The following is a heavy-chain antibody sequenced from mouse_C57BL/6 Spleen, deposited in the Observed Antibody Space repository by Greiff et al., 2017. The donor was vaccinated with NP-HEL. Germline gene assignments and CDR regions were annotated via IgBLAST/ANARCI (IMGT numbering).Heavy chain of an antibody. CDR2: ISYSGST. D-gene: IGHD1-2*01. J-gene: IGHJ2*01. CDR1: GYSITSGYG. Sequence: ESGPGLVKPSQSLSLPCTVTGYSITSGYGWNWIRQFPGNKLEWMGYISYSGSTNYNPSLKSRISITRDTSKNQFFLQLNSVTTEDTATYYCARTARIKYWGQGTTLTGSS. V-gene: IGHV3-2*02. CDR3: ARTARIKY.